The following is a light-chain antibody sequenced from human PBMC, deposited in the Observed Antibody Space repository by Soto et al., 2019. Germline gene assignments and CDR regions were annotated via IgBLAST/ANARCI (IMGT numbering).Light chain of an antibody. J-gene: IGLJ2*01. Sequence: QSALTQPASVSGSPGQSITISCTGTSSDVGSYNLVSWYQQHPGKAPKLMIYEGSKRPSGVSNRFSGSKSGYTASLTISGLQAEDEADYYCCSFAGSSTFPHLLFGGGTKLTVL. CDR3: CSFAGSSTFPHLL. V-gene: IGLV2-23*03. CDR1: SSDVGSYNL. CDR2: EGS.